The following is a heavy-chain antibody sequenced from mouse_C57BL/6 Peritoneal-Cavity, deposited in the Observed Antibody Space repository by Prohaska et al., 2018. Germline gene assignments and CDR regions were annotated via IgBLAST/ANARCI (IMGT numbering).Heavy chain of an antibody. Sequence: DVQLQESGPGLVKPSQSLSLTCSVTGYSIPSGYYWNWIRQFPGNKLEWMGYISYDGSNNYNPSLKNRISITRDTSKNQFFLKLNSVTTEDTATYYCAGDSSGLWYVDVWGTGTTVTVSS. CDR2: ISYDGSN. CDR1: GYSIPSGYY. D-gene: IGHD3-2*02. J-gene: IGHJ1*03. CDR3: AGDSSGLWYVDV. V-gene: IGHV3-6*01.